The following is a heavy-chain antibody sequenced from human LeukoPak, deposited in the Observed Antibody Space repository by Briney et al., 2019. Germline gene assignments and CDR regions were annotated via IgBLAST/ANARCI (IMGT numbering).Heavy chain of an antibody. D-gene: IGHD3-3*01. CDR2: TYYRSKWYS. J-gene: IGHJ4*02. CDR1: GDSVSSNSVA. Sequence: SQTLSLTCAISGDSVSSNSVAWNWIRQSPSRGLEWLGRTYYRSKWYSDYAVSVKSRIIINPDTSKNQFSLQLKSVTPEDTAVYYCARVVSREWFFDYWGQGTLVTVSS. CDR3: ARVVSREWFFDY. V-gene: IGHV6-1*01.